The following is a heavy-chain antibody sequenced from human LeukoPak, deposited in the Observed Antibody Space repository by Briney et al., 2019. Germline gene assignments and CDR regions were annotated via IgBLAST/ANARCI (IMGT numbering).Heavy chain of an antibody. V-gene: IGHV3-23*01. Sequence: GGSLRLSCAASGFTFSSYAMSWVRQAPGKGLEWVSAISGSGGSTYYAYSVKGRFTISRDNSKNTLYLQMNSLRAEDTAVYYCAKSKARIVAAGIFDYWGQGTLVTVSS. CDR1: GFTFSSYA. D-gene: IGHD6-13*01. CDR2: ISGSGGST. CDR3: AKSKARIVAAGIFDY. J-gene: IGHJ4*02.